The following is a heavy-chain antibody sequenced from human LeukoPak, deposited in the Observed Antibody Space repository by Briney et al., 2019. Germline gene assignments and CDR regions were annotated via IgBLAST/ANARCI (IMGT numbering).Heavy chain of an antibody. CDR2: IYPGDSDT. V-gene: IGHV5-51*01. D-gene: IGHD2-2*01. Sequence: GESLRISCKGSGYTFSSYWIGWVRQIPGKGLEWMGIIYPGDSDTRYSTSLEGQVTILVDTSVGTTYLQWSSLKDSDTAMYYCARVPNIVVVPAAIWAFDIWGQGTMVTVSS. CDR3: ARVPNIVVVPAAIWAFDI. CDR1: GYTFSSYW. J-gene: IGHJ3*02.